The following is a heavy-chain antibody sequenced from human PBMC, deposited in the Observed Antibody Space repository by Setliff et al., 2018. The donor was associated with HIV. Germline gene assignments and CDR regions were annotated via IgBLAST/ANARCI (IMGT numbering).Heavy chain of an antibody. V-gene: IGHV4-59*11. D-gene: IGHD4-17*01. CDR3: AKGAGFYGDYTFDY. J-gene: IGHJ4*02. Sequence: SETLSLTCTVSGASITSHYWSWIRQSPGRELEWIGYIYSTGSTNYNPSLQSRVSISMDASKNKLSLKVTSVTSADTAVYYRAKGAGFYGDYTFDYWGQGNLVTVSS. CDR1: GASITSHY. CDR2: IYSTGST.